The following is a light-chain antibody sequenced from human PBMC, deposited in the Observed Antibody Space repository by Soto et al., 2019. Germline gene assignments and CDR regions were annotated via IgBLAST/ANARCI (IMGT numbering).Light chain of an antibody. CDR1: SSNIGSNT. Sequence: QAVVTQPPSASGTPGQRVTISCSGSSSNIGSNTVNWYQQLPGTAPKLLIYSNNQRPSGVTDRFSGSKSGTSASLAISGLQSEDEADYYCAAWDDSLNGGVFGGGTKLTV. CDR3: AAWDDSLNGGV. CDR2: SNN. V-gene: IGLV1-44*01. J-gene: IGLJ3*02.